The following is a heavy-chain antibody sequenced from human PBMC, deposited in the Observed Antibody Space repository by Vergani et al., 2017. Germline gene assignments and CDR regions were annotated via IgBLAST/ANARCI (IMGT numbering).Heavy chain of an antibody. Sequence: EVRLLESGGGLVQPGGSLRLSCVGSGVTFTSYAMNWVRQAPGKGLEWVSGISGSGATSYYAESMKGRFAMSRDNSKNTVYVQMNNLKPEDTAVYYCAKGGVGAHTRYYYMDVWGKGTTVTVSS. CDR1: GVTFTSYA. D-gene: IGHD1-26*01. J-gene: IGHJ6*03. V-gene: IGHV3-23*01. CDR3: AKGGVGAHTRYYYMDV. CDR2: ISGSGATS.